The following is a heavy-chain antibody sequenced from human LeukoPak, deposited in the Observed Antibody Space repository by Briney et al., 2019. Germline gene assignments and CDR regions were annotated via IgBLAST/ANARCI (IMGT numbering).Heavy chain of an antibody. CDR2: ISGYNGNT. J-gene: IGHJ4*02. Sequence: ASVKVSCKASGYTFTSYGISWVRQAPGQGLEWMGWISGYNGNTNYAQKLQGRVAMTTDTSTSTAYMELRSLRSDDTAVYYCARDPRAYRSSSWYNYFDYWGQGTLVTVSS. CDR1: GYTFTSYG. D-gene: IGHD6-13*01. CDR3: ARDPRAYRSSSWYNYFDY. V-gene: IGHV1-18*01.